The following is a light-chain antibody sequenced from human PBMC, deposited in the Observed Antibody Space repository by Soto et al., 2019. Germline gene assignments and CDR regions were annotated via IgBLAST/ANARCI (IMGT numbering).Light chain of an antibody. CDR1: QSISTW. CDR2: DAS. V-gene: IGKV1-5*01. J-gene: IGKJ2*01. Sequence: DIQMTQSPSTVSASVGDRVTISCRASQSISTWLAWYQQKPGKAPNLLIYDASTLESGGPPGFSGSGSGTEFTLTISSLQPDDSETYFCQQYNTYQYTFGQGTKVDIX. CDR3: QQYNTYQYT.